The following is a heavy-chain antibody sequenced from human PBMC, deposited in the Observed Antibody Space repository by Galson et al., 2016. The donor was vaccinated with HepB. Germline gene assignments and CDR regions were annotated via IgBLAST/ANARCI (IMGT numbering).Heavy chain of an antibody. CDR2: IFGNGGST. J-gene: IGHJ2*01. V-gene: IGHV3-23*01. Sequence: SLRLSCAASGFTFNYYAMSWVRQAPGKGLEWVSGIFGNGGSTYYADSVKGRFTIPRDNSKNTLYLQMNSLRAEDTAVYYCAKRGQQLTGNWYFDLWGRGTLVTVSS. D-gene: IGHD6-13*01. CDR3: AKRGQQLTGNWYFDL. CDR1: GFTFNYYA.